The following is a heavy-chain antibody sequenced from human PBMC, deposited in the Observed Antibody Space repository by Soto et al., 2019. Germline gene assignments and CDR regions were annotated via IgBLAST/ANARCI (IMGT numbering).Heavy chain of an antibody. J-gene: IGHJ4*02. CDR2: ISSSSSNI. CDR1: GFTFSSYS. Sequence: GGSLRLSCAASGFTFSSYSMNWVRQAPGKGLEWVSSISSSSSNIYYADSVKGRFTISRDNSKNTLYLQMNSLRAEDTAVYYCAKRGSQRPNFDYWGQGTLVTVSS. V-gene: IGHV3-21*04. D-gene: IGHD1-26*01. CDR3: AKRGSQRPNFDY.